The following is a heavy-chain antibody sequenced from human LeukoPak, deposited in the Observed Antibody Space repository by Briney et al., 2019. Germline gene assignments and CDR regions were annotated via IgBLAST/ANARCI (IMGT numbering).Heavy chain of an antibody. CDR1: GFTFSSYA. CDR2: ISGSGGNT. D-gene: IGHD5-18*01. J-gene: IGHJ3*02. CDR3: ARDRDTAMVHDAFDI. Sequence: PGGSLRLSCAASGFTFSSYAMSWVRQAPGKGLEWVSAISGSGGNTYYADSVKGRFTISRDNSKNTLYLQMTSLRAEDTAVYYCARDRDTAMVHDAFDIWGQGTMVTVSS. V-gene: IGHV3-23*01.